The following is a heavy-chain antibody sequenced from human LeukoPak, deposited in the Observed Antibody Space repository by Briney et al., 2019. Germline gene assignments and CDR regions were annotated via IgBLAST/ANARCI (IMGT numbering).Heavy chain of an antibody. D-gene: IGHD2-2*02. CDR2: KYHTGST. V-gene: IGHV4-38-2*02. J-gene: IGHJ3*01. CDR1: GYSISSGFH. CDR3: ARDEQPCSGSNCYSVDV. Sequence: SETLSLTCTVSGYSISSGFHWGWIRQPPGKGLEWIGSKYHTGSTYYNPSLRSRVTISVDTSKNQFSLKLSSVTAADTAVYYCARDEQPCSGSNCYSVDVWGQGTMVTVSS.